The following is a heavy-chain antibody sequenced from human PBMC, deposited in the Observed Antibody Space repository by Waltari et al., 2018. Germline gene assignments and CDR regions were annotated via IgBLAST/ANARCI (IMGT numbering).Heavy chain of an antibody. CDR3: ARGVGATTFYFDY. Sequence: QVQLVESWGGVVQPGRSLRLSCAASGFTFSSYAMHWVRQAPGKGLEWVAVISYDGSNKYYAESVKGRFTISRDNSKNTLYLQMNSLRAEDTAVYYCARGVGATTFYFDYWGQGTLVTVSS. D-gene: IGHD1-26*01. CDR2: ISYDGSNK. J-gene: IGHJ4*02. V-gene: IGHV3-30-3*01. CDR1: GFTFSSYA.